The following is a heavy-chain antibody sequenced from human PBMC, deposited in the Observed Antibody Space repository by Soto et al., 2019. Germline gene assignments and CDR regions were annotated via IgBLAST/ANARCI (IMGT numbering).Heavy chain of an antibody. J-gene: IGHJ1*01. Sequence: EVQLVESGGGLVQPGGSLRLSCAASGFTFSNYAMNWVRQAPGKGLEYVSVISSNGGSTYYANSVKGRFTISRDNSRSTLYLLMGSLRAEDMAVYYCAISRLRGLTGSRGDFEHWGQCTLVTVSS. CDR3: AISRLRGLTGSRGDFEH. CDR2: ISSNGGST. CDR1: GFTFSNYA. V-gene: IGHV3-64*01. D-gene: IGHD1-20*01.